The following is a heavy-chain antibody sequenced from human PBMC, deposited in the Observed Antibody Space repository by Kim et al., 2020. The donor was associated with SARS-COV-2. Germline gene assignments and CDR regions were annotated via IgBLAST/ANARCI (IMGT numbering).Heavy chain of an antibody. CDR3: TRELERRSLLHHYYYYGMDV. D-gene: IGHD1-1*01. J-gene: IGHJ6*02. Sequence: GGSLRLSCTASGFTFGDYAMSWFRQAPGKGLEWVGFIRSKAYGGTTEYAASVKGRFTISRDDSKSIAYLQMNSLKTEDTAVYYCTRELERRSLLHHYYYYGMDVWGQGTTVTISS. CDR1: GFTFGDYA. V-gene: IGHV3-49*03. CDR2: IRSKAYGGTT.